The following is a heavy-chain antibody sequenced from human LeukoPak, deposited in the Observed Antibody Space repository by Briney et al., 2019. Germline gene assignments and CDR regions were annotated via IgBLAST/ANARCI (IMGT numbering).Heavy chain of an antibody. CDR2: IWYDGTKK. J-gene: IGHJ4*02. V-gene: IGHV3-33*01. CDR1: GYIFRTYG. CDR3: ATDQKFLLLYLFDH. D-gene: IGHD2-2*02. Sequence: TGGALRLSCAAPGYIFRTYGMHWGREAPGKGVGWVAAIWYDGTKKYYADSVKGRFTISRDNSKDTLYLQMNSLRAEDTAVYYCATDQKFLLLYLFDHWGQGTLVTVSS.